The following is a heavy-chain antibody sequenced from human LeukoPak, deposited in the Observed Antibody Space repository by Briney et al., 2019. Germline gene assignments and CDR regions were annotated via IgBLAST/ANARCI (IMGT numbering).Heavy chain of an antibody. CDR3: TTVLTVTIA. CDR2: IKSSSDGGTV. J-gene: IGHJ5*02. V-gene: IGHV3-15*01. Sequence: GESLRLSCVGSGFPFTKAWMNWVRQSPGKGLEWIGRIKSSSDGGTVHHAAPVTDRFTISRDDSKNTLYLQMNSLKIEDTAVYYCTTVLTVTIAWGQGTLVTVSS. CDR1: GFPFTKAW. D-gene: IGHD4-17*01.